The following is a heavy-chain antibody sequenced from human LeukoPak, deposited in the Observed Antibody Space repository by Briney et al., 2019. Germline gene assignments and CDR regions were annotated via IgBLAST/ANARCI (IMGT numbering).Heavy chain of an antibody. J-gene: IGHJ4*02. CDR1: GGSVSSGSYY. CDR2: IYNSGTT. Sequence: SETLSLTCNVSGGSVSSGSYYWSWIRQPRGKGLEWIGYIYNSGTTNYNPSLKSRVTISVDSSKNQFSLKLSSVTAADAAVYYCARDSGRFDYWGQGTLVTVSS. V-gene: IGHV4-61*01. CDR3: ARDSGRFDY.